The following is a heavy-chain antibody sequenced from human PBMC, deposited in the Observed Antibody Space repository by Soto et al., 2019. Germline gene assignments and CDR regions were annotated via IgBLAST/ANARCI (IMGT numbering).Heavy chain of an antibody. CDR2: ISGSGGST. CDR1: GFTFSSYA. D-gene: IGHD2-2*01. V-gene: IGHV3-23*01. CDR3: ASGRWDIVVVPPGALGYFDY. Sequence: GGSLRLSCAASGFTFSSYAMSWVRQAPGKGLEWVSAISGSGGSTYYADSVKGRFTISRDNSKNTLYLQMNSLRAEDTAVYYCASGRWDIVVVPPGALGYFDYWGQGTLVTVSS. J-gene: IGHJ4*02.